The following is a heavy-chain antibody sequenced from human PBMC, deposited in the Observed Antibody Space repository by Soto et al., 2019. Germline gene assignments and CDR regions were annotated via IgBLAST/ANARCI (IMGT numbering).Heavy chain of an antibody. CDR1: GFTFSSYA. J-gene: IGHJ4*02. CDR3: ANDRERIATRSIDY. D-gene: IGHD6-6*01. V-gene: IGHV3-23*01. CDR2: ISGSGVST. Sequence: EVQLLESGGGLVQPGGALRLSCAASGFTFSSYAMSWVRQAPGKGLEWVSGISGSGVSTYYADSVKGRFTISRDNSKSRLYLQMKSLRAEDTAVYYCANDRERIATRSIDYGGQGTLVTVSS.